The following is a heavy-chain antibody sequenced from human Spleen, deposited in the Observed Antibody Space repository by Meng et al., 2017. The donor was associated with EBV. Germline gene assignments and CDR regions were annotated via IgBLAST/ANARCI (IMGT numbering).Heavy chain of an antibody. J-gene: IGHJ4*02. V-gene: IGHV1-18*01. Sequence: QGKLVQSGNEVKKPGASVKVSCKASGYIFTKFGINWVRHAPGQGLEWLGWISTYNDNANYAPALRDRVTMTTDTSANTVYLDLRNLRSDDTAVYYCTRGDLWGQGTLVTVSS. CDR1: GYIFTKFG. CDR3: TRGDL. CDR2: ISTYNDNA.